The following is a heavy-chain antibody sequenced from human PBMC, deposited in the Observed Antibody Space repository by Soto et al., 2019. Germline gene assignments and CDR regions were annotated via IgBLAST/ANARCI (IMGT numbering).Heavy chain of an antibody. CDR2: FSATSENT. CDR1: GFFFSSYT. Sequence: EVQLLESGGGLVQPGGSLRLSCVGSGFFFSSYTMTWVRQAPGKGLEWVSSFSATSENTYYADSVRGRFTISRDNSKNTRFLQMNSLPAEDTAMYYCAKARDQQWVRLPFDYWGQGILVIVSS. V-gene: IGHV3-23*01. D-gene: IGHD6-19*01. J-gene: IGHJ4*02. CDR3: AKARDQQWVRLPFDY.